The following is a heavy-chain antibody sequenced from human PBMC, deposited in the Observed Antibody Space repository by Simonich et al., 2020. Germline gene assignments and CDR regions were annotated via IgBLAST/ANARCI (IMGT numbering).Heavy chain of an antibody. Sequence: GGGVVQPGRSLRLSCAASGFTFRSYGMHWVRQAPGKGLEWVAVIWYDGSNKYYADSVKGRFTISRDNSKNTLYLQMNSLRAEDTAVYYCARAYSSSWYNWFDPWGQGTLVTVSS. D-gene: IGHD6-13*01. CDR1: GFTFRSYG. CDR2: IWYDGSNK. V-gene: IGHV3-33*08. J-gene: IGHJ5*02. CDR3: ARAYSSSWYNWFDP.